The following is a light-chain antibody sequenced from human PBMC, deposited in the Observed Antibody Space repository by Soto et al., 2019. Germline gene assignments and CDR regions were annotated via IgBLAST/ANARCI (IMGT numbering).Light chain of an antibody. V-gene: IGLV1-40*01. CDR2: GNT. Sequence: QSVLTQPPSVSGAPGQRVTISCTGSSSNIGATYHVHWYQQLPGTAPKLLIYGNTHRPSGVPDRFSGSKSGTSAFLAITGLQAEDEADYSCQSYDSSLSAVVFGGGTKLTVL. J-gene: IGLJ2*01. CDR3: QSYDSSLSAVV. CDR1: SSNIGATYH.